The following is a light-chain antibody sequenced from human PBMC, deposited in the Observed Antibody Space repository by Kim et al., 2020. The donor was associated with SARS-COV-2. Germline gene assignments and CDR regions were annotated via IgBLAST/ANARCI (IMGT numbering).Light chain of an antibody. V-gene: IGKV3-20*01. CDR3: QHSGGSAPYT. J-gene: IGKJ2*01. CDR2: GAS. Sequence: SPGGRATLSCRASQSVSSSYLAWYQQKPGQPPRLLIYGASSRSTDIPDRFIGGGSGTDFTLTISRLEPEDFAVYYCQHSGGSAPYTFGQGTKLEI. CDR1: QSVSSSY.